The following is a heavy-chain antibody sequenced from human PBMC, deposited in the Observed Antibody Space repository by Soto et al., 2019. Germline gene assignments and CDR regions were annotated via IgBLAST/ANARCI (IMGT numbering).Heavy chain of an antibody. Sequence: PSETLSLTCAVYGGSFSGYYWSWIRQPPGKGLEWIGEINHSGSTNYNPPLKSRVTISVDTSKNQFSLRLSSVTAADTAVYYCARGHYSYDAFDIWGQGTMVTVSS. CDR1: GGSFSGYY. D-gene: IGHD2-15*01. V-gene: IGHV4-34*01. J-gene: IGHJ3*02. CDR3: ARGHYSYDAFDI. CDR2: INHSGST.